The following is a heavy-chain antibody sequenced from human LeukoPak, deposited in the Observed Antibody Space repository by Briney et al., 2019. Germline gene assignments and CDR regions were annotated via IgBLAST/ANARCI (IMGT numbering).Heavy chain of an antibody. V-gene: IGHV3-43*01. J-gene: IGHJ3*01. CDR3: AKARGLIGGAFDL. Sequence: GGSLRLSCAASGFTFDDYLIHWVRQVPGKGLEWVSLISWDGGITYYADSVKGRFTISRDNSKNSLYLQMNSLRTEDTALYYCAKARGLIGGAFDLWGQGTMVTVSS. CDR1: GFTFDDYL. D-gene: IGHD3-22*01. CDR2: ISWDGGIT.